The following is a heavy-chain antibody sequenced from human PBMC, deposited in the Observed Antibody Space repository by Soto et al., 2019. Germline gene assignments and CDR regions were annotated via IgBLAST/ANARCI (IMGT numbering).Heavy chain of an antibody. J-gene: IGHJ5*02. D-gene: IGHD3-22*01. Sequence: SETLSLTCTVSGGSIDSYYWTWIRQPPGKGLEWIGYVYYTGTTIYSPSLKSRVTISVDTSMNQISLKLSSVTAADTAFYYCARLGGYYQSLDTWGQGTLVTVSS. CDR3: ARLGGYYQSLDT. CDR1: GGSIDSYY. V-gene: IGHV4-59*08. CDR2: VYYTGTT.